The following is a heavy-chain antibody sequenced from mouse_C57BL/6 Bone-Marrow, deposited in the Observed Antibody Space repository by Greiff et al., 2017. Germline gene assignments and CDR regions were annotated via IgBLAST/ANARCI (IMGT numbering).Heavy chain of an antibody. CDR3: ATGSWFAY. Sequence: QVQLKQSGAELVKPGASVKISCKASGYAFSSYWMNWVKQRPGKGLEWIGMIHPNSGSTNYNEKFKSKATLTVDKSSSTAYMQLSSLTSEDSAVYYCATGSWFAYWGQGTLVTVSA. CDR2: IHPNSGST. J-gene: IGHJ3*01. V-gene: IGHV1-64*01. CDR1: GYAFSSYW.